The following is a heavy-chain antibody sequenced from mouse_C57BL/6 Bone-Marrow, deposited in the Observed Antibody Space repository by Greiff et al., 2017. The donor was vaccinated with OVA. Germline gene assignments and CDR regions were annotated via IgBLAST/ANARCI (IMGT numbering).Heavy chain of an antibody. Sequence: SGAELVKPGASVKISCKASGYAFSSYWMNWVKQRPGKGLEWIGMIHPNSGSTNYNEKFKSKATLTVDKSSSTAYMQLSSLTSEDSAVYYCASLLAMDYWGQGTSVTVSS. CDR1: GYAFSSYW. V-gene: IGHV1-64*01. D-gene: IGHD1-1*01. J-gene: IGHJ4*01. CDR3: ASLLAMDY. CDR2: IHPNSGST.